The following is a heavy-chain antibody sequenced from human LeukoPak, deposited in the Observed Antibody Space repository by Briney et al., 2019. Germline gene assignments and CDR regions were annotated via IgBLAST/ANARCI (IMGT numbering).Heavy chain of an antibody. Sequence: SETLSLTCTVSGGSISSSSYSWGWIRQPPGKGLEWIGSIYYSGSTYYNPSLKSRVTISVDTSKNQFSLKLSSVTAADTAVYYCARHSWRYSSGWYAFDIWGQGTMVTVSS. CDR1: GGSISSSSYS. D-gene: IGHD6-19*01. CDR3: ARHSWRYSSGWYAFDI. CDR2: IYYSGST. V-gene: IGHV4-39*01. J-gene: IGHJ3*02.